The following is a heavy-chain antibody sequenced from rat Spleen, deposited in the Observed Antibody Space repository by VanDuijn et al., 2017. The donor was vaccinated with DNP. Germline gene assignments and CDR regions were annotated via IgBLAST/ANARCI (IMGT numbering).Heavy chain of an antibody. J-gene: IGHJ2*01. CDR1: GFTFSDFP. D-gene: IGHD1-9*01. CDR2: IIHDGSRT. V-gene: IGHV5-7*01. CDR3: ARRTTGIGFDY. Sequence: EVQLVESGGGLVQPGRSLKLSCAASGFTFSDFPMAWVRQTPTKGLEWFATIIHDGSRTYYRDSVEGRLTISRNNAESNLYLEMNSLRSEDMATYYCARRTTGIGFDYWGQGVMVTVSS.